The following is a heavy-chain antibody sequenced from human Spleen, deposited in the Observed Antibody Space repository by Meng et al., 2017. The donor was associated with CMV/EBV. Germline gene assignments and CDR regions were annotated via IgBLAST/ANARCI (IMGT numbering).Heavy chain of an antibody. CDR1: TDYY. CDR3: ATRLGYGSAWSAGRFWFDP. J-gene: IGHJ5*02. D-gene: IGHD2-2*03. CDR2: VDRKDGEQ. V-gene: IGHV1-69-2*01. Sequence: TDYYIHWVQQAPGKGVEWMGLVDRKDGEQIYAERFQGRVTMSADTSTDTAYMELSSLRSENTAVYYCATRLGYGSAWSAGRFWFDPWGQGTLVTVSS.